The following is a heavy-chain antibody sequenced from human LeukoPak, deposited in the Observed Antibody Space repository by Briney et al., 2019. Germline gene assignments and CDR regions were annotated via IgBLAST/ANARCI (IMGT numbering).Heavy chain of an antibody. CDR1: GFTFSSYA. J-gene: IGHJ4*02. CDR2: ISGSGGST. Sequence: GGSLRLSCAASGFTFSSYAMSWVRQAPGKGLEWVSAISGSGGSTYYADSVKGRFTISRDNSKNTLYLQMNSLRAEDTAVYYCAKRLNYYDSSGYSHPFDYWGQGTLVTVSS. D-gene: IGHD3-22*01. CDR3: AKRLNYYDSSGYSHPFDY. V-gene: IGHV3-23*01.